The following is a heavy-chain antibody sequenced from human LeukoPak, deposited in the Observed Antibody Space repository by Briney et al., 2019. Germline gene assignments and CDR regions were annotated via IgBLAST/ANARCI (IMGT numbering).Heavy chain of an antibody. D-gene: IGHD6-19*01. J-gene: IGHJ3*02. CDR2: IYYSGST. V-gene: IGHV4-59*01. Sequence: PSETLSLTCSVSGGSISSDYWNWIRQPPGKGLEWIGYIYYSGSTNYNPSLKSRVTISVDTSKNQFFLKLSSVTAADTAVYYCAREGLGRAFDIWGQGTMVTVSS. CDR1: GGSISSDY. CDR3: AREGLGRAFDI.